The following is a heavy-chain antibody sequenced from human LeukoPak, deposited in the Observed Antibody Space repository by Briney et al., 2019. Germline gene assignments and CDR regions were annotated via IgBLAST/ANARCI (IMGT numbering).Heavy chain of an antibody. CDR3: AYDYGDYVFFGWFDP. CDR2: INPNSGGT. D-gene: IGHD4-17*01. J-gene: IGHJ5*02. V-gene: IGHV1-2*02. CDR1: GYTFTGYY. Sequence: ASVKVSCKASGYTFTGYYMHWVRQAPGQGLEWMGWINPNSGGTNYAQKFQGRVTMTRDTSISTAYVELSRLRSDDTAVYYCAYDYGDYVFFGWFDPWGQGTLVTVSS.